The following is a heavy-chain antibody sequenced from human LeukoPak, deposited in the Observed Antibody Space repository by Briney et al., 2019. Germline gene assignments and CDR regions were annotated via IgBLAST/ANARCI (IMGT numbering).Heavy chain of an antibody. CDR1: GGSISSYY. V-gene: IGHV4-59*12. Sequence: SETLSLTCTVSGGSISSYYWSWIRQPPGKGLEWIGYIYYSGSTNYNPSLKSRVTISVDTSKNQFSLKLSSVTAADTAVYYCARETTDTAMAIDYWGQGTLVTVSS. CDR2: IYYSGST. J-gene: IGHJ4*02. D-gene: IGHD5-18*01. CDR3: ARETTDTAMAIDY.